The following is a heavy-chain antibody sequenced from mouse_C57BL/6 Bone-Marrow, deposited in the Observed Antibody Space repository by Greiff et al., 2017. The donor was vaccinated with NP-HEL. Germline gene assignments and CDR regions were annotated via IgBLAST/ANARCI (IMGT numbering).Heavy chain of an antibody. Sequence: VKLVESGAELVRPGASVTLSCKASGYTFTDYEMHWVKQTPVHGLEWIGAIDPETGGTAHNQKFKGKSILIADKSSSTGYRGLRSLTSEDSAVYYGTRPVYYYGSSFAYWGQGTLVTVSA. CDR1: GYTFTDYE. CDR3: TRPVYYYGSSFAY. CDR2: IDPETGGT. D-gene: IGHD1-1*01. J-gene: IGHJ3*01. V-gene: IGHV1-15*01.